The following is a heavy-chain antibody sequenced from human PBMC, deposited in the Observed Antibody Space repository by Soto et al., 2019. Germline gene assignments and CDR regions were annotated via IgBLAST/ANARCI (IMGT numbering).Heavy chain of an antibody. CDR3: ARAVNWGDYYYYGMDV. V-gene: IGHV1-8*01. CDR1: GYTFTSYD. Sequence: QVQLVQSGAEVKKPGASVKVSCKASGYTFTSYDINWVRQATGQGLEWMGWMNPNSSNTGYAQKFQGRVTMTRNTVISTAYMELSTLSSEDTAVYYCARAVNWGDYYYYGMDVWGQGTTVTVSS. J-gene: IGHJ6*02. CDR2: MNPNSSNT. D-gene: IGHD7-27*01.